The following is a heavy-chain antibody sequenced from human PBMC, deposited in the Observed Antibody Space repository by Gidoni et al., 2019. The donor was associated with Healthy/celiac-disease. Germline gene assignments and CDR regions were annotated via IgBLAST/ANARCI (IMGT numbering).Heavy chain of an antibody. CDR3: ARESGIALY. V-gene: IGHV4-38-2*02. Sequence: QVQRQESGPGLVKPSETLSLTCAVSGYSISSGYYWGWIRQPPGKGLEWIGSIYHSGSTYYNPSLKSRVTISVDTSKNQFSLKLSSVTAADTAVYYCARESGIALYWGQGTLVTVSS. CDR1: GYSISSGYY. CDR2: IYHSGST. J-gene: IGHJ4*02. D-gene: IGHD6-13*01.